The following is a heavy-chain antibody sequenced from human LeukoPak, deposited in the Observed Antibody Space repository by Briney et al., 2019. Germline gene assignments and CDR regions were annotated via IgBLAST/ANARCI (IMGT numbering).Heavy chain of an antibody. V-gene: IGHV3-23*01. J-gene: IGHJ4*02. CDR3: ARGVSGYSHGSRFDY. Sequence: GGSLRLSCAASGFTFSNFAMRWVRQAPGKGLEWVSTISDTSGSTYYAGSIKGRFSTSRDISRNTVYLQMNSLRVDDTAVYYCARGVSGYSHGSRFDYWGQGTLVTVSS. CDR2: ISDTSGST. D-gene: IGHD5-18*01. CDR1: GFTFSNFA.